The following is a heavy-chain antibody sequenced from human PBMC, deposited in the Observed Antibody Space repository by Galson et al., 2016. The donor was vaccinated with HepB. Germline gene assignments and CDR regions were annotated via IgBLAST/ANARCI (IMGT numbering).Heavy chain of an antibody. CDR1: GFTFKIYG. J-gene: IGHJ6*02. Sequence: SLRLSCAAPGFTFKIYGMHWVRQAPGKGLEWVAVISYAGTYTYYGDPVKSRFTISRDNSKNTLYLQMNSLRPEDTATYYCAKDLERYGGNSAAYYYYGMDVWGQGTTVTVSS. D-gene: IGHD4-23*01. CDR2: ISYAGTYT. CDR3: AKDLERYGGNSAAYYYYGMDV. V-gene: IGHV3-30*18.